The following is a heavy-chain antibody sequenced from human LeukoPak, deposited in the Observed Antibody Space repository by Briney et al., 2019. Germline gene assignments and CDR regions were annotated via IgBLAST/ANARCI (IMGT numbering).Heavy chain of an antibody. J-gene: IGHJ5*02. D-gene: IGHD2-15*01. V-gene: IGHV3-21*01. CDR3: ARGCSGGSCCSSPGWFDP. Sequence: GGSLRLSCEASGFTFSSSSMNWVRQAPGKGLEWVSSISSSSSYIYYADSLKGRFTISRDNAKNSLYLQMNSLGAEDTAVYYCARGCSGGSCCSSPGWFDPWGQGTLVSVSS. CDR1: GFTFSSSS. CDR2: ISSSSSYI.